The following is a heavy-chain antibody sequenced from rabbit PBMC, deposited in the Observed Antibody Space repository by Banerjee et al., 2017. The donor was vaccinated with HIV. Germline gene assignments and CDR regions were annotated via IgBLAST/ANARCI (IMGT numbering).Heavy chain of an antibody. CDR3: ATYVDYDGDFNL. V-gene: IGHV1S45*01. D-gene: IGHD2-1*01. CDR1: GFDFSNYNF. CDR2: IDTGSRDFT. Sequence: QEQLEESGGGLVQPGASLTLTCTASGFDFSNYNFMCWVRQAPGKGLEWIACIDTGSRDFTYYASWAKGRFTISKTSSTTVTLQMTSLTAADTATYFCATYVDYDGDFNLWGQGTLVTVS. J-gene: IGHJ4*01.